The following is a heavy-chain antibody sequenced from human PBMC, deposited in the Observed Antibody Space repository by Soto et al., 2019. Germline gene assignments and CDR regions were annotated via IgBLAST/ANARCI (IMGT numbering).Heavy chain of an antibody. Sequence: QVQLVESGGGVVQPGGSLRLSCAASGFTFSSYGMHWVRQAPGKGLQWVALVGYDGANQYYADSVKDRFTISRDNSKNTLHLQLNSMGADDTAVYFCARDRQFCGGSYVVFGYKYGMDVWGQGTTVTVSS. V-gene: IGHV3-33*01. CDR2: VGYDGANQ. J-gene: IGHJ6*02. D-gene: IGHD2-21*01. CDR3: ARDRQFCGGSYVVFGYKYGMDV. CDR1: GFTFSSYG.